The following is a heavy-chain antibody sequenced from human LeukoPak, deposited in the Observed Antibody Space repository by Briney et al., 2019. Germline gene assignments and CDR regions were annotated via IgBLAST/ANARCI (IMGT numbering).Heavy chain of an antibody. J-gene: IGHJ4*02. V-gene: IGHV3-23*01. CDR2: ISGSGGST. Sequence: GGSLRLSCAASGFTFSSYAMSWVRQAPGKGLEWVSAISGSGGSTYYADSVKGRFTISRDNSKNTLYLQMNSLRAEDTAVYYCAKDRLYYYDSGAHFDYWGQGILVTVSS. CDR3: AKDRLYYYDSGAHFDY. D-gene: IGHD3-22*01. CDR1: GFTFSSYA.